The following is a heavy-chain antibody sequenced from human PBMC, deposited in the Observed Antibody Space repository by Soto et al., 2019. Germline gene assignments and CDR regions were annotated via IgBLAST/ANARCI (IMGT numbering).Heavy chain of an antibody. J-gene: IGHJ4*02. V-gene: IGHV4-34*01. D-gene: IGHD3-10*01. CDR2: IDHTGIT. CDR1: GGSFSGYS. CDR3: VRGQYFGSGSFYNSFYFDY. Sequence: QVQLKQWGAGLLKPSETLSLNCAVNGGSFSGYSWSWVRQSPGKGLEWIAEIDHTGITKYNPSLKSRVTTSIDAPKNDFLRKLSSVAAADPAIYYCVRGQYFGSGSFYNSFYFDYWGQGTLVTVSS.